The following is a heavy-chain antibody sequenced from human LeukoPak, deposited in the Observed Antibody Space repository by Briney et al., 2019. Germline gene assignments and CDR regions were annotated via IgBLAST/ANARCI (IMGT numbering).Heavy chain of an antibody. Sequence: GGSLRLSCAASGFTFSNYAMHWVRPALGKGLEWVALISYDGGTKYYADAVKGRFTISRDNSKNTLYLQMNSLRAEDTAVYYCARDGTHNWGHFDYWGQGTLVTVST. CDR1: GFTFSNYA. D-gene: IGHD7-27*01. CDR3: ARDGTHNWGHFDY. V-gene: IGHV3-30-3*01. CDR2: ISYDGGTK. J-gene: IGHJ4*02.